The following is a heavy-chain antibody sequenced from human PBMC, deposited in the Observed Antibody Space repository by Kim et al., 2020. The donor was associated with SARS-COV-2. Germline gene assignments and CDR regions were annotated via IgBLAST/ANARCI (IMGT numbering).Heavy chain of an antibody. CDR3: ARALSGSRGYFDY. Sequence: YADSVKGRFTIARDNSKNTLYLQMNSLRAEDTAVYYCARALSGSRGYFDYWGQGTLVTVSS. D-gene: IGHD3-10*01. J-gene: IGHJ4*02. V-gene: IGHV3-30*01.